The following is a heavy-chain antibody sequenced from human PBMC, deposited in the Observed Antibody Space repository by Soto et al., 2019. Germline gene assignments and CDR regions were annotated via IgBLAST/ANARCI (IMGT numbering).Heavy chain of an antibody. CDR1: GGTFSSYT. J-gene: IGHJ3*02. CDR2: IIPILGIA. D-gene: IGHD6-19*01. CDR3: ASSGWHENGYAI. V-gene: IGHV1-69*02. Sequence: QVQLVQSGAEVKKPGSSVKVSCKASGGTFSSYTISWVRQAPGQGLEWMGKIIPILGIANYAQKFQGRVTITADKCTSTACTELTIMITRVEAEYFGASSGWHENGYAIWCEGAMVTDS.